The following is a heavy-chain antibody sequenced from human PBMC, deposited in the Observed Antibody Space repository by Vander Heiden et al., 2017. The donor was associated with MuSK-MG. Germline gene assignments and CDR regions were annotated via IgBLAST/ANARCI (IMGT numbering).Heavy chain of an antibody. J-gene: IGHJ1*01. V-gene: IGHV4-39*01. Sequence: QLQLQESGPGLVKPSETLSLTCTVSGGSISSSSYYWGWIRQPPGKGLEWIGSIYYSGSTYYNPSLKRRVTISVDTSKNQFSLKLSSVTAADTAVYYCASRTAAYYYDSIPAGYFQHWGQGTLVTVSS. CDR1: GGSISSSSYY. CDR2: IYYSGST. D-gene: IGHD3-22*01. CDR3: ASRTAAYYYDSIPAGYFQH.